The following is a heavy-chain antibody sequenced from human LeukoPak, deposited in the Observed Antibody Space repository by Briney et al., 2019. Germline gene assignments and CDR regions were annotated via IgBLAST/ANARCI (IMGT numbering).Heavy chain of an antibody. CDR2: IVGSGGAT. V-gene: IGHV3-23*01. CDR3: AKARLSTGWAYNDY. CDR1: GDSFRGYY. Sequence: ETLSLTCDVYGDSFRGYYWSWIRQPPGKGLEWASAIVGSGGATFYADSVKGRFTISRDNSKNTVFLQMNSLRAEDTAVYYCAKARLSTGWAYNDYWGPGTLVTVSS. J-gene: IGHJ4*02. D-gene: IGHD6-19*01.